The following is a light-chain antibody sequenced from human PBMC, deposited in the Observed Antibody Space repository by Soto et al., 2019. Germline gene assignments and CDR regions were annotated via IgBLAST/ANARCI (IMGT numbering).Light chain of an antibody. CDR3: HQSYDIPT. CDR1: QNINSY. J-gene: IGKJ5*01. CDR2: AAS. V-gene: IGKV1-39*01. Sequence: DIQMTQSTYSLSAAVGDRVTITCRARQNINSYLNWYQQKPGKAPKLLIYAASSLQSGVPSRFSGSGSGTDFTLTVSSLQPEDFATYYCHQSYDIPTFGQGTRLEIK.